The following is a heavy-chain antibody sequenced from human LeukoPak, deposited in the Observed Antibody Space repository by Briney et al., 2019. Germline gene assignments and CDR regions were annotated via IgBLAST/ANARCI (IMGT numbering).Heavy chain of an antibody. J-gene: IGHJ4*02. Sequence: GGSLRLSCAASGFTFSDYYMSWIRQAPGKGLEWVSYISSSSSYTNYADSVKGRFTISRDNAKNSLYLQMNSLRAEDTAVYYCASVDKAMVWRGDSWGQGTLVTVSS. CDR3: ASVDKAMVWRGDS. V-gene: IGHV3-11*03. CDR1: GFTFSDYY. CDR2: ISSSSSYT. D-gene: IGHD5-18*01.